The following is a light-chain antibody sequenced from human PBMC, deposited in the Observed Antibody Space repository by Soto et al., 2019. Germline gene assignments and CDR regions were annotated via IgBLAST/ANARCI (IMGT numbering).Light chain of an antibody. V-gene: IGKV1-5*01. CDR2: DAS. Sequence: DIQMTQSPSTPSASVGDTVTITCRASHNIISFLAWFQQGPGKAPKLLIYDASTLESGVPSRFSGSGSGSEFTLTISSLQPDDFATYYCQQYHSSWTFGQGTKVEVK. CDR3: QQYHSSWT. J-gene: IGKJ1*01. CDR1: HNIISF.